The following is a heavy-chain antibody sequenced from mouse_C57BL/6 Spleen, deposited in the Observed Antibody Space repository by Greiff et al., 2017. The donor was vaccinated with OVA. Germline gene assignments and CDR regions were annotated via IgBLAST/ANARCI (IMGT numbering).Heavy chain of an antibody. V-gene: IGHV1-82*01. CDR3: AREGNYGGWYFDV. CDR2: IYPGDGDT. Sequence: QVQLQQSGPELVKPGASVKISCKASGYAFSSSWMNWVKQRPGKGLEWIGRIYPGDGDTNYNGKFKGKATLTADKSSSTAYMQLSSLTSEDSAVYFCAREGNYGGWYFDVWGTGTTVTVSS. D-gene: IGHD2-1*01. CDR1: GYAFSSSW. J-gene: IGHJ1*03.